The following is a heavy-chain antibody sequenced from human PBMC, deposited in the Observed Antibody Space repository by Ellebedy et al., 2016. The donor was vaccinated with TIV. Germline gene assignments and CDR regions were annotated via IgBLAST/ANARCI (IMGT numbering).Heavy chain of an antibody. CDR3: ARGGAHSSSINYYYYYMDV. J-gene: IGHJ6*03. V-gene: IGHV4-38-2*02. CDR2: IYHSGST. Sequence: SETLSLXXTVSGYSISSGYYWGWIRQPPGKGLEWIGSIYHSGSTYYNPSLKSRVTISVDKSKNQFSLKLSSVTAADTAVYYCARGGAHSSSINYYYYYMDVWGKGTTVTVSS. D-gene: IGHD6-6*01. CDR1: GYSISSGYY.